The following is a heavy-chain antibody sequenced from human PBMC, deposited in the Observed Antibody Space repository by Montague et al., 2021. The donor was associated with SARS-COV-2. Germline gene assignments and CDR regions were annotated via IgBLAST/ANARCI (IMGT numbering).Heavy chain of an antibody. CDR2: IYYSGTT. V-gene: IGHV4-39*02. D-gene: IGHD3-10*01. Sequence: SETLSLTCSVSSGSIISSGYNWGRIRQPPGKELEWIGNIYYSGTTYYXPSLQSRGTISVNTSKNHLSLRLSAVTAADTAVYFCARGMIRGVTTPFDYWGQGSQVTVSS. CDR3: ARGMIRGVTTPFDY. J-gene: IGHJ4*02. CDR1: SGSIISSGYN.